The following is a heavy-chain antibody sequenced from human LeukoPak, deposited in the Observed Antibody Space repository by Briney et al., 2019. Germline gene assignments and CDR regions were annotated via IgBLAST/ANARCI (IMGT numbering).Heavy chain of an antibody. CDR2: IYYSGRT. V-gene: IGHV4-59*08. CDR3: ARVVETSGYMYVIRVDP. CDR1: GFSISCYY. D-gene: IGHD5-12*01. J-gene: IGHJ5*02. Sequence: SETLSLTGSVSGFSISCYYWSWIPQPPGKGLEWIGYIYYSGRTYSNPSLRSRVTISGDTSKNQISLKVSSVTAADTAVYYCARVVETSGYMYVIRVDPWGQGTLVTVSS.